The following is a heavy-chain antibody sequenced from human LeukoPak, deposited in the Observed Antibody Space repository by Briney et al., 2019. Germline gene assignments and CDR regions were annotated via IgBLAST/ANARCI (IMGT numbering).Heavy chain of an antibody. V-gene: IGHV3-48*02. CDR3: AKSRVRNDIIFDY. Sequence: PGGSLRLSCAASGFTFSSYSMNWVRQAPGKGLEWVSFISSGSSIIHYADSVKVRFTISRDDAKDSLYLQMSSLRDEDTAVYYCAKSRVRNDIIFDYWGQGTLVTVSS. J-gene: IGHJ4*02. CDR2: ISSGSSII. D-gene: IGHD3-10*01. CDR1: GFTFSSYS.